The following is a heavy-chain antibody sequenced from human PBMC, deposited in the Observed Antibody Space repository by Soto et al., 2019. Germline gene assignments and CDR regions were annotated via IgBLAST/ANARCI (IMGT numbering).Heavy chain of an antibody. D-gene: IGHD2-2*02. V-gene: IGHV1-69*01. J-gene: IGHJ6*02. CDR2: IIPIFGTA. Sequence: QVQLVQSGAEVKKPGSSVKVSCKASGGTFSSYAISWVRQAPGQGLEWMGGIIPIFGTANYAQKFQGRVTITADESTSTAYVELSSLRSEDTAVYYCARYCSSTSCYTDTPYYYYGMDVWGQGTTVTVSS. CDR3: ARYCSSTSCYTDTPYYYYGMDV. CDR1: GGTFSSYA.